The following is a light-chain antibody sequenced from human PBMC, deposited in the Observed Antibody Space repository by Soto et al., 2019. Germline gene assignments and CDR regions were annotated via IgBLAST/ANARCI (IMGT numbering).Light chain of an antibody. V-gene: IGLV2-18*02. CDR2: DVT. Sequence: QSALTQRPSVSGSPGQSDTISCSGSSSDVGSNNRVSWYQQSPGTAPKLMIYDVTNRPSGVPDRFSGSKSGNTASLTISGLQAEDEADYYCSSFTTSSTYVFGTGTKVTVL. CDR3: SSFTTSSTYV. J-gene: IGLJ1*01. CDR1: SSDVGSNNR.